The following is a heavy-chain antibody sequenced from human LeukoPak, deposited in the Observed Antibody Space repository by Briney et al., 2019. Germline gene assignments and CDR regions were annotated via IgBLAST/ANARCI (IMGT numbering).Heavy chain of an antibody. Sequence: SETLSLTCAVCGGSFSGYYWSWIRQPPGKGLEWIGEINHSGSTNYNPSLKSRVTISVDTSKNQFSLKLSSVTAADTAVYYCARGKGYYYDSSGYFGFDYWGQGTLVTVSS. CDR3: ARGKGYYYDSSGYFGFDY. J-gene: IGHJ4*02. V-gene: IGHV4-34*01. D-gene: IGHD3-22*01. CDR2: INHSGST. CDR1: GGSFSGYY.